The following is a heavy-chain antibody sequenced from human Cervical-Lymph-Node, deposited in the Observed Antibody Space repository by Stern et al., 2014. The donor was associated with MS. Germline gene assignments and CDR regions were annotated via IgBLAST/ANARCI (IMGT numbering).Heavy chain of an antibody. CDR2: LYYSGST. Sequence: VQLEESGPGLVKPSQTLSLTCTVSGGSISRNNSYWSWIRQPPGKGLEWIAYLYYSGSTYYNPSLKSRVTLSVDTSTNQFSLRLSSVTAADTAVYYCARAHYGDYPFYYYGMDVWGQGTTVTVSS. CDR1: GGSISRNNSY. CDR3: ARAHYGDYPFYYYGMDV. J-gene: IGHJ6*02. V-gene: IGHV4-30-4*01. D-gene: IGHD4-17*01.